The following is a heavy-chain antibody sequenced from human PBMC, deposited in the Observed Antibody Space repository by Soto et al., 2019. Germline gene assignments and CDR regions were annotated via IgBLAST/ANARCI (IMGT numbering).Heavy chain of an antibody. Sequence: EVQLVASGGGLVQPGGSLRLSCAASGFTVSNNYMRWVRQAPGKGLEWVSLIYSGGATYYADSVKGRFTISRDNSKYTLYLQMNSLRAEDTAVYYCARDGTYNWVGGQGILVTVSS. CDR2: IYSGGAT. CDR3: ARDGTYNWV. V-gene: IGHV3-66*01. CDR1: GFTVSNNY. J-gene: IGHJ4*02. D-gene: IGHD1-1*01.